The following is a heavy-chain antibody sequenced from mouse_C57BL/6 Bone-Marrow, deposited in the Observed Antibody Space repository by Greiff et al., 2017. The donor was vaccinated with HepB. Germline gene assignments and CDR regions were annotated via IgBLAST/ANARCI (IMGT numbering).Heavy chain of an antibody. V-gene: IGHV5-12*01. Sequence: EVKVVESGGGLVQPGGSLKLSCAASGFTFSDYYMYWVRQTPEKRLEWVAYISNGGGSTYYPDTVKGRFTISRDNAKNTRYLQMSRLKSEDTAMYYCARRLRGFYYYAMDYWGQGTSVTVSS. CDR1: GFTFSDYY. D-gene: IGHD1-1*01. CDR3: ARRLRGFYYYAMDY. J-gene: IGHJ4*01. CDR2: ISNGGGST.